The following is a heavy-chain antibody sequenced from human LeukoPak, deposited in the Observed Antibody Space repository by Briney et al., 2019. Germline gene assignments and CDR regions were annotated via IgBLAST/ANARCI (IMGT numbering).Heavy chain of an antibody. CDR2: IIPIFGTA. CDR3: ARVRARDYDSSGYYGDV. D-gene: IGHD3-22*01. V-gene: IGHV1-69*05. Sequence: HRASVKVSCKASGGTFSSYAISWVRQAPGQGLEWTGGIIPIFGTANYAQKFQGRVTITTDESTSTAYMELSSLRSEDTAVYYCARVRARDYDSSGYYGDVWGQGTLVTVSS. J-gene: IGHJ4*02. CDR1: GGTFSSYA.